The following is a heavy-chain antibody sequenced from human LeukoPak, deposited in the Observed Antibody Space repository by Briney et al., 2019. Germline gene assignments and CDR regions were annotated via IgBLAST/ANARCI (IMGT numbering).Heavy chain of an antibody. D-gene: IGHD7-27*01. CDR1: GYTFTSYA. CDR3: ARGATYLGGGYYYYYMDV. J-gene: IGHJ6*03. Sequence: ASVKVSCKASGYTFTSYAMHWVRQAPGQRLEWMGWINAGNGNTKYSQEFQGRVTITRDTSASTAYMELSSLRSEDMAVYYCARGATYLGGGYYYYYMDVWGKGTTVTVSS. V-gene: IGHV1-3*03. CDR2: INAGNGNT.